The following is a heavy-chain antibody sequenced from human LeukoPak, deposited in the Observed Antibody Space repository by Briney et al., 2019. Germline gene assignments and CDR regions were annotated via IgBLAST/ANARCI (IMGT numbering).Heavy chain of an antibody. CDR2: IYSDGNTT. V-gene: IGHV3-74*01. Sequence: GGSLRLSCAASGFTFSSYWMHWVRQAPGKGLVWVSRIYSDGNTTNYADSVKGRLTISRGNAKNTLYLQMNSLRAEDTAVYYCARDQGSTSRGIDYWGQGTLVTVSS. D-gene: IGHD2-2*01. CDR1: GFTFSSYW. CDR3: ARDQGSTSRGIDY. J-gene: IGHJ4*02.